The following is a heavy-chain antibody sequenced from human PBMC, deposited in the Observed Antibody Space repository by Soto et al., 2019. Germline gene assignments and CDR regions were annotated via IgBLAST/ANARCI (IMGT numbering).Heavy chain of an antibody. CDR3: VRATYFSDSSGYTRCLDY. V-gene: IGHV3-72*01. CDR2: PRDKPQGYST. D-gene: IGHD3-22*01. CDR1: GFTLSDHH. J-gene: IGHJ4*02. Sequence: WGSLRLSCAGSGFTLSDHHIDWVRQAPGKGRERVGRPRDKPQGYSTAYAASVKGRFTTSRDESKNSAYLQMNSLKTEDTAVYYCVRATYFSDSSGYTRCLDYWGQGTLVTVSS.